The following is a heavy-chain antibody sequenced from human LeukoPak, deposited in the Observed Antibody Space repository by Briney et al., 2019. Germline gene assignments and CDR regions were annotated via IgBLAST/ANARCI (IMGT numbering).Heavy chain of an antibody. CDR3: AKDLGEWLAPIDY. J-gene: IGHJ4*02. Sequence: GGSLRLSCAASGFTFSSYAMSWVRQAPGKGLEWVSAISGSGGSTYYADSVRGRFTISRDNSKNTLYLQMNSLRAEDTAVYYCAKDLGEWLAPIDYWGQGTLVTVSS. V-gene: IGHV3-23*01. D-gene: IGHD5-24*01. CDR1: GFTFSSYA. CDR2: ISGSGGST.